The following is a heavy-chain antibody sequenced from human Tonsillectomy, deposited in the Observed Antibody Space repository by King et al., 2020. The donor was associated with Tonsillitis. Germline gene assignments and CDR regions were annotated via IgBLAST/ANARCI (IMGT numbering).Heavy chain of an antibody. CDR3: AIREYSGYDGFFDY. J-gene: IGHJ4*02. Sequence: QLQESGPGLVKPSETLSLTCTVSGGSITSSSYYWGWIRQSPGKGLEWIGSINYSGSTYYNPYLKSRVKISVDTSKNQFSLKLTSVTAADAAVFYCAIREYSGYDGFFDYWGQGTLVTVSS. V-gene: IGHV4-39*01. D-gene: IGHD5-12*01. CDR1: GGSITSSSYY. CDR2: INYSGST.